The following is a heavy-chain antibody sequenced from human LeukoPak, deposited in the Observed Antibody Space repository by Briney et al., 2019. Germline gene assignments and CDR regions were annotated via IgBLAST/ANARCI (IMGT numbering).Heavy chain of an antibody. D-gene: IGHD3-9*01. J-gene: IGHJ4*02. V-gene: IGHV4-34*01. Sequence: SQTLSLTCAVYGGSFSGYYWSWIRQPPGKGLEWIGEINHSGSTNYNPSLKSRVTISVDTSKNQFSLKLSSVTAADTAVYYCARGGLRYFDWFWGQGTLVTVSS. CDR1: GGSFSGYY. CDR3: ARGGLRYFDWF. CDR2: INHSGST.